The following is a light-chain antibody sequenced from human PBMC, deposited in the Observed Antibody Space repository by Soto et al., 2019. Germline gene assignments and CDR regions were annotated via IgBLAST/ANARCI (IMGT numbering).Light chain of an antibody. J-gene: IGKJ3*01. CDR2: DAS. Sequence: EIVLTQSPATLSLSPGEGATLSCKASQSVTTNLAWYQHQPGQAPRLLIYDASNRATGIPARFSGSGSGTDFTLTISSLEPEDFAVYYCQQRSNWPPLFTFGPGTRVDLK. V-gene: IGKV3-11*01. CDR1: QSVTTN. CDR3: QQRSNWPPLFT.